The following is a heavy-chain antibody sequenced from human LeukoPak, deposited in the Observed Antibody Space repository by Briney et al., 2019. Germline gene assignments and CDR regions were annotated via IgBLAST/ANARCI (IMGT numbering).Heavy chain of an antibody. CDR3: AKGGQHIVVVTALYYFDY. V-gene: IGHV3-23*01. D-gene: IGHD2-21*02. CDR1: GFTFSSYA. J-gene: IGHJ4*02. Sequence: GGSLRLSCAASGFTFSSYAMSWVRQAPGKGLEWVSAISGSGGSTYYADSVKGRFPISRDNSKNTLYLQMNSLRAEDTAVYYCAKGGQHIVVVTALYYFDYWGQGTLVTVSS. CDR2: ISGSGGST.